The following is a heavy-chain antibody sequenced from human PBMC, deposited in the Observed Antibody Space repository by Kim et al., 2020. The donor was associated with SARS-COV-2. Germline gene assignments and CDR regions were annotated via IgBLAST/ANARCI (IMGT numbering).Heavy chain of an antibody. J-gene: IGHJ5*02. V-gene: IGHV7-4-1*02. Sequence: ASVKVSCKASGYTFGAYGMNWVRQAPGQGLEWMGRINTINGNPTYAQDFTGRFAFSLDTSASTAYLHITNLKSEDTAVYFCARTSLAGWLDPWGQGTLVIVSS. CDR1: GYTFGAYG. CDR2: INTINGNP. CDR3: ARTSLAGWLDP. D-gene: IGHD6-6*01.